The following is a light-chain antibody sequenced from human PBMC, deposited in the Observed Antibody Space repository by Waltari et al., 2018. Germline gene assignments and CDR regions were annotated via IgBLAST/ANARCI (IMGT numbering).Light chain of an antibody. CDR2: VHSDGTH. V-gene: IGLV4-69*01. J-gene: IGLJ2*01. CDR1: SGHRGSA. Sequence: QLVLPQSPSASASLGVSAKLTCTISSGHRGSAITWHQQQPGTGPRYLMKVHSDGTHNRGDGIPDRFLGSSSGAERYLIICRLQSEDEADYYCQTWSPDTVLFGGGTKLTVL. CDR3: QTWSPDTVL.